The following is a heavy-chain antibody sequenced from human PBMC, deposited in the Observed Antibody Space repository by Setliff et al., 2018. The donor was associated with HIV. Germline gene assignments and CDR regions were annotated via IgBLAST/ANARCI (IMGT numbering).Heavy chain of an antibody. Sequence: LSLPCTVPGGSINSYYWSWIRQSPGKGLEWIGYIYHDGSTNYNHSLKSRLTMSKDMSKKLFSLRLRSVTAADTAVYYCARIGWKQGAVGSFCDYWGQGALVTVSS. CDR3: ARIGWKQGAVGSFCDY. CDR1: GGSINSYY. CDR2: IYHDGST. V-gene: IGHV4-59*01. D-gene: IGHD3-10*01. J-gene: IGHJ4*02.